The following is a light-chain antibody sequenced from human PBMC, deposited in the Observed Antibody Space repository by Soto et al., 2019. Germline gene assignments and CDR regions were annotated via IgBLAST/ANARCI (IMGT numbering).Light chain of an antibody. J-gene: IGLJ2*01. CDR1: TGAVTSGHY. CDR3: LLSYSGTRV. Sequence: QAVVTQESSLTVSPGGTVTLTCGSSTGAVTSGHYPYWFQQKPGQAPRALIXDTSNKHSWTPARFSGSLLGGKAALTLSGAQPEDEAEYYCLLSYSGTRVFGGGTKLTVL. V-gene: IGLV7-46*01. CDR2: DTS.